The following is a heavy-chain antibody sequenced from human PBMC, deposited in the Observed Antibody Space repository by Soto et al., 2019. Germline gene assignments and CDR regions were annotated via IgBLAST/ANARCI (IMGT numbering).Heavy chain of an antibody. V-gene: IGHV2-5*02. CDR2: IYWDDDE. D-gene: IGHD3-10*01. J-gene: IGHJ4*02. CDR3: AHSRNLITEDAQVGDFDY. CDR1: GFSLNTDGEG. Sequence: QITVKESGPTQVKPTQTLTVTCSFPGFSLNTDGEGVGCFRQPPGEVLEWIAHIYWDDDEGDTPSLKTRRTITKYPSKNHVVLIMTNMDPVDPATYYCAHSRNLITEDAQVGDFDYWGQGTLVTVSS.